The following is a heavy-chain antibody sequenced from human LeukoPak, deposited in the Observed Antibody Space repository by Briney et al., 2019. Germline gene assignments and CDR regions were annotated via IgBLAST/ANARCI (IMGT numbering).Heavy chain of an antibody. CDR1: GGSISSSSYY. J-gene: IGHJ4*02. D-gene: IGHD1-14*01. CDR2: IYYSGST. Sequence: SETLSLTCTVSGGSISSSSYYWGWIRQPPGKGLEWIGYIYYSGSTNYNPSLKSRVTISVDTSKNQFSLKLSSVTAADTAVYYCARVAGGIKDYWGQGTLVTVSS. CDR3: ARVAGGIKDY. V-gene: IGHV4-61*05.